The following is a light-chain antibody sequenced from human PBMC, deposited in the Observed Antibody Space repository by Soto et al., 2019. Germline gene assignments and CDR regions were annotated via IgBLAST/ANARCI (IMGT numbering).Light chain of an antibody. J-gene: IGLJ2*01. CDR2: EGS. CDR1: SSDVGTYNL. V-gene: IGLV2-23*03. CDR3: CSYAGSSTFVV. Sequence: QSVLTQPASVSGSPGQSITISCTGTSSDVGTYNLVSWYQQHPGKAPKLMIYEGSKRPSGISNRFSGSKSGNTVSLTISGLEAEDEADYHCCSYAGSSTFVVFGGGTKLTVL.